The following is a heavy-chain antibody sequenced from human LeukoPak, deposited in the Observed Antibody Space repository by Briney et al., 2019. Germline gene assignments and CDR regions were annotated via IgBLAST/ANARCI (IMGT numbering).Heavy chain of an antibody. J-gene: IGHJ3*02. CDR3: ARPVYCSSTSCHNIDI. Sequence: SETLSLTCAVYGGSFSDYYWSWIRQPLPWGLEWIGSIYYSGSTYYNPSLKSRVTISVDTSKNQFSLKLSSVTAADTAVYYCARPVYCSSTSCHNIDIWGQGTMVTVSS. CDR1: GGSFSDYY. CDR2: IYYSGST. V-gene: IGHV4-34*01. D-gene: IGHD2-2*02.